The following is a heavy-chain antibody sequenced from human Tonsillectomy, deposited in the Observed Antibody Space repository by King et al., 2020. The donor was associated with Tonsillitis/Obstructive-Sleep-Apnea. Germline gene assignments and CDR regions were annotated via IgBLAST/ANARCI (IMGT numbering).Heavy chain of an antibody. J-gene: IGHJ4*02. V-gene: IGHV4-59*01. Sequence: SRVTISGDTSKNQFSLKLSSVTAADTAVYYCARSGRGAGTLDDWGQGTLVT. CDR3: ARSGRGAGTLDD. D-gene: IGHD2-15*01.